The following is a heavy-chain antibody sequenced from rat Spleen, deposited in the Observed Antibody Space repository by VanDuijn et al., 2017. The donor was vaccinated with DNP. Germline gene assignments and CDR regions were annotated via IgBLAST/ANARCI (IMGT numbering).Heavy chain of an antibody. V-gene: IGHV2S12*01. CDR2: ISSGENT. D-gene: IGHD1-2*01. Sequence: QVRLRESGPGLVQPSHTLSLTCTVSGFSLTTYAVSWVRQPPGKGLEWTAAISSGENTYYNSVLQSRLSISRDTSKSQIFLKMNSLQTEDTAIYFCTRDGPYYSSSPYGIDVWGQGTSVTVSS. J-gene: IGHJ4*01. CDR1: GFSLTTYA. CDR3: TRDGPYYSSSPYGIDV.